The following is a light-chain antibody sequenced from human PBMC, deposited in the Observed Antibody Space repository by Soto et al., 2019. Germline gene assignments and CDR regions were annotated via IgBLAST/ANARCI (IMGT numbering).Light chain of an antibody. CDR2: SNN. CDR3: AAWDDTLNGLYV. V-gene: IGLV1-44*01. CDR1: SSNIGSNT. J-gene: IGLJ1*01. Sequence: QSVLTQPPSASGTPGQRVTISCSASSSNIGSNTVSWYQHLPGTAPKLLIYSNNQRPSGVPDRFSGSKSGTSASLAISGLQSEAEADYYCAAWDDTLNGLYVFGNGTKVTVL.